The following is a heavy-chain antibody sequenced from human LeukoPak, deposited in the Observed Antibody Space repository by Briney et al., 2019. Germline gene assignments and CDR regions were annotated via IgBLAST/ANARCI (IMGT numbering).Heavy chain of an antibody. J-gene: IGHJ4*02. CDR1: GFTFSTYA. D-gene: IGHD6-19*01. Sequence: GGSLRLSCAASGFTFSTYAISWVRQAPGKGLEWCSGISGNGDNTYYADSVKGRFTIYRDNSKSRLSLQMNSLRAEDTAVYYCAKTLSSGWSGKYYFDYWGQGTLVSVSS. V-gene: IGHV3-23*01. CDR2: ISGNGDNT. CDR3: AKTLSSGWSGKYYFDY.